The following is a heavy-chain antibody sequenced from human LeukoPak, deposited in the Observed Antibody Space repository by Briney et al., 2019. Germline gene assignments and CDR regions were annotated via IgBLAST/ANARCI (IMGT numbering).Heavy chain of an antibody. D-gene: IGHD2-2*01. Sequence: EASVKVSCKASGDTFTSYAMHWVRQAPGQRLEWMGWINAGDGNTKYSQKFQGRVTITRDTSASTAYMELSSLRSEDTAVYYCARGLVDCSSTSCYGGNWFDPWGQGTLVTVSS. CDR2: INAGDGNT. V-gene: IGHV1-3*01. J-gene: IGHJ5*02. CDR3: ARGLVDCSSTSCYGGNWFDP. CDR1: GDTFTSYA.